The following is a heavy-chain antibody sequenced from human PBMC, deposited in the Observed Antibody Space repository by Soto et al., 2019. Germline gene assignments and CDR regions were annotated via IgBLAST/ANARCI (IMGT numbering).Heavy chain of an antibody. D-gene: IGHD1-26*01. J-gene: IGHJ6*02. CDR3: ATQLRRIVVYSDYYYGMDV. V-gene: IGHV1-24*01. CDR1: GYTLTELS. CDR2: FDPEDGET. Sequence: GASVKVSCKVSGYTLTELSMHWVRQAPGKGLEWMGGFDPEDGETIYAQKFQDRVTMTEDTSTDTAYMELSSLRSEDTAVYYCATQLRRIVVYSDYYYGMDVWGQGTTVTVSS.